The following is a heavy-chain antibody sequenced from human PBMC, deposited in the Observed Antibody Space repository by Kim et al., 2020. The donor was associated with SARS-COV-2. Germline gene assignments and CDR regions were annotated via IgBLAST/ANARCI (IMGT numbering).Heavy chain of an antibody. CDR2: INSDGSST. V-gene: IGHV3-74*01. Sequence: GGSLRLSCAASGFTLSSYWMNWVRQAPGKGLVWVSRINSDGSSTSYADSVKGRFTISRDNAKKTLYLQMNSLRAEDTAVYYCVRGGGRSYDSFDYWGQGTLVTVSS. CDR3: VRGGGRSYDSFDY. J-gene: IGHJ4*02. CDR1: GFTLSSYW. D-gene: IGHD5-18*01.